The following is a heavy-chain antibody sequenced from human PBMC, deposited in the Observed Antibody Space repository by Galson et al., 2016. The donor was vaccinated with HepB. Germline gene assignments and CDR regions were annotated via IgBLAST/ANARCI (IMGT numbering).Heavy chain of an antibody. CDR1: GFTFSSYG. CDR3: AKDGRIYCSSASCHDHFHY. CDR2: ISYDGSNK. V-gene: IGHV3-30*18. Sequence: LRLSCAASGFTFSSYGMHWVRQAPGKGLEWVAFISYDGSNKKYADSVKGRFTISRDNSKKTLYMQMNSLRAEDTAVYYCAKDGRIYCSSASCHDHFHYWGQGTLVTVSS. J-gene: IGHJ4*02. D-gene: IGHD2-2*01.